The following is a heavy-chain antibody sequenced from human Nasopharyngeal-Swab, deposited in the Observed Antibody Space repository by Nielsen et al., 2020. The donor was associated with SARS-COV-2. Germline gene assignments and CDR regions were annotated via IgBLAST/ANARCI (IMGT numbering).Heavy chain of an antibody. CDR3: ARAGKIQLWFNSLYYFDY. CDR1: GYTFTSYD. V-gene: IGHV1-8*02. Sequence: ASVKVSCPASGYTFTSYDINWVRQATGQGLEWMGWMNPNSGNTGYAQKFQGRVTMTRNTSISTAYMELSSLRSEDTAVYYCARAGKIQLWFNSLYYFDYWGQGTLVTVSS. D-gene: IGHD5-18*01. J-gene: IGHJ4*02. CDR2: MNPNSGNT.